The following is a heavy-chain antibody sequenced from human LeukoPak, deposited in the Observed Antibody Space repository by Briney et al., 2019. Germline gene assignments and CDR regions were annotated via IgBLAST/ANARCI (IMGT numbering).Heavy chain of an antibody. D-gene: IGHD6-6*01. J-gene: IGHJ4*02. CDR1: GFTFSSYG. V-gene: IGHV3-30*18. CDR2: ISYDGSNK. Sequence: PGGSLRLSCAASGFTFSSYGMHWVRQAPGKGLEWVAVISYDGSNKYYADSVKGRFTISRDNSKNTLYLQMNSLRAEDTAVYYCAKDRGIAAPKDRSFDYWGQGTLVTVSS. CDR3: AKDRGIAAPKDRSFDY.